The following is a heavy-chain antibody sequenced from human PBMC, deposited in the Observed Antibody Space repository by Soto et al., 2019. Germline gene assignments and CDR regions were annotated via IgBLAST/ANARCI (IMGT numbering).Heavy chain of an antibody. D-gene: IGHD4-17*01. V-gene: IGHV3-23*01. CDR2: ISSSGDSA. J-gene: IGHJ3*02. Sequence: PGGSLRLSCAASGFIFSTYAMNWVRQAPGKGLEWVSAISSSGDSAYYAESVRGRFTISRDNSINTLYLQMRSLRPEDTAVYYCAHPRGYGVFDAVDMWGQGTMVTVSS. CDR1: GFIFSTYA. CDR3: AHPRGYGVFDAVDM.